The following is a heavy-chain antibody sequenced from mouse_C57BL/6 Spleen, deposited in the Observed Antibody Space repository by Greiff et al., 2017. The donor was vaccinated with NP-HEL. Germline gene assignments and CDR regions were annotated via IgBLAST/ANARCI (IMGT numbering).Heavy chain of an antibody. V-gene: IGHV1-18*01. D-gene: IGHD4-1*01. J-gene: IGHJ2*01. CDR1: GYTFTDYN. CDR3: AREGNWAFDY. Sequence: VQLQQSGPALVQPGASVKIPCKASGYTFTDYNMDWVTQSHGKSLAWIGDITPNNGGTIYNQKFKGKATLTVDKSSRTAYMELRSLTSEDTAVYYCAREGNWAFDYWGQGTTLTVSS. CDR2: ITPNNGGT.